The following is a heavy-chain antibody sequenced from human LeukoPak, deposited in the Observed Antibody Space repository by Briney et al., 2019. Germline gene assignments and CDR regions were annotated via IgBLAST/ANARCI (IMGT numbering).Heavy chain of an antibody. J-gene: IGHJ4*02. D-gene: IGHD6-19*01. CDR3: ATDHGSGWPFDY. CDR1: GYTLTELS. Sequence: ASVKVSCKVSGYTLTELSMHWVRLAPGKGLEWMGGFDPEDGESIYAQKFQGRVTMTEDTSTDTAYMELSSLRSEDTAVYYCATDHGSGWPFDYWGQGTLVTVSS. V-gene: IGHV1-24*01. CDR2: FDPEDGES.